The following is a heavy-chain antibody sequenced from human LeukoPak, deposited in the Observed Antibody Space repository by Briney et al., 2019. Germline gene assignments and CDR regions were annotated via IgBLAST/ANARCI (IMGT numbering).Heavy chain of an antibody. CDR3: ARHRYSAYASSDY. Sequence: SETLSLTCTVSGGSISSTSYYWGWIRQPPGKGLEWIGSIYYSGSTYYNPSLKSRFTISLATSKNQFSLKLSSVTAADTAVYYCARHRYSAYASSDYWGQGTLVTASS. D-gene: IGHD5-12*01. J-gene: IGHJ4*02. CDR2: IYYSGST. V-gene: IGHV4-39*01. CDR1: GGSISSTSYY.